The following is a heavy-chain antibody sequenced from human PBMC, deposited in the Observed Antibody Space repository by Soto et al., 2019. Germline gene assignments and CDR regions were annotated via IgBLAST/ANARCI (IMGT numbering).Heavy chain of an antibody. V-gene: IGHV4-30-4*01. CDR1: GRSISSGDYY. CDR3: ARERPDGARLDP. CDR2: IYHSGST. J-gene: IGHJ5*02. D-gene: IGHD6-6*01. Sequence: QVQLQESGPGLVKPSQTLSLTCTVSGRSISSGDYYWSWIRQPPGKGLEWIGYIYHSGSTYYNPSLKSRVTISVDTSKNQFSLKLSSVTAADTAVYYCARERPDGARLDPWGQGTLVTVSS.